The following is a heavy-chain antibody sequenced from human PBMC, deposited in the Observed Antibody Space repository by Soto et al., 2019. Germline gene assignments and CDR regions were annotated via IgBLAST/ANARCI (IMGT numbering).Heavy chain of an antibody. CDR1: GYTFTSYY. CDR3: XXXXXXXXXXXXXLHFDY. Sequence: QVQLVQSGAEVKKPGASVKVSCKASGYTFTSYYMHWVXXXPGQGLEWMGIINPSGGSTSYAQKFXXXXXXXXXXXXXXXXXXXXXXXXXXXXXXXXXXXXXXXXXXXXXLHFDYWGQGTLVTVSS. CDR2: INPSGGST. J-gene: IGHJ4*02. V-gene: IGHV1-46*01.